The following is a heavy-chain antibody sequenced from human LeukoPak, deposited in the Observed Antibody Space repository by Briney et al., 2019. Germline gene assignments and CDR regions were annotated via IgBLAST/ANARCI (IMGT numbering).Heavy chain of an antibody. J-gene: IGHJ4*02. CDR3: AREGDILTGYASDY. D-gene: IGHD3-9*01. Sequence: ASVKVSCKASGYTFTGYYMHWVRQAPGQGLEWMGWINPNSGGTNYAQKFQGRVTMTRDTSISTAYMELSRLRSDDTAVYYCAREGDILTGYASDYWGQGTLVTVSS. CDR2: INPNSGGT. V-gene: IGHV1-2*02. CDR1: GYTFTGYY.